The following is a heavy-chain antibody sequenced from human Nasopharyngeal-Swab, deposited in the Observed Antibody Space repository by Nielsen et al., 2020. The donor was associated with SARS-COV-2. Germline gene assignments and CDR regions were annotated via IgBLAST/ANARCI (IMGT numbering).Heavy chain of an antibody. CDR3: ARHKEEWHIPGYMDV. Sequence: RQAPGKGLDWIGTIYYSGSTYYNASLKSRVTISVDTSMNQFSMKLSSVTAADTAVHYCARHKEEWHIPGYMDVWGKGPRSPSP. D-gene: IGHD3-3*01. CDR2: IYYSGST. V-gene: IGHV4-39*01. J-gene: IGHJ6*03.